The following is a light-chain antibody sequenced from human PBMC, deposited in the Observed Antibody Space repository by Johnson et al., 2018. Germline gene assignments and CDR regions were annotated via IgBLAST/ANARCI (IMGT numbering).Light chain of an antibody. J-gene: IGLJ1*01. CDR3: GTWDSILSAGNV. Sequence: QSVLTQPPSVSAAPGQKVTISCSGSSSNIGNNYVSWYQQLPGTAPKLLIYENNKRPSGIPDRFSGSKSGTSATLGITGLQTGAEADYYCGTWDSILSAGNVLVTGTKVTVL. CDR1: SSNIGNNY. CDR2: ENN. V-gene: IGLV1-51*02.